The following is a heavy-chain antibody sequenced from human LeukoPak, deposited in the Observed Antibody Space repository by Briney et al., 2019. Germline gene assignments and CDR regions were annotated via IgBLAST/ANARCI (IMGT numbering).Heavy chain of an antibody. D-gene: IGHD2-2*01. CDR1: RFTFGFTFSDYA. J-gene: IGHJ4*02. V-gene: IGHV3-23*01. Sequence: GGSLRLSCAASRFTFGFTFSDYAMSWVRQAPGKGLEWVSAISGTGGTIYYADSVKGRFTISRDNSKNTLYLQMNSLRAEDTAIYYCAKQRAMRNTCYFDQWGQGTLVTVSS. CDR2: ISGTGGTI. CDR3: AKQRAMRNTCYFDQ.